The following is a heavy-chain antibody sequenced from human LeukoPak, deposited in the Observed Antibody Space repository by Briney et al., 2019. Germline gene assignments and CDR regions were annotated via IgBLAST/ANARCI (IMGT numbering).Heavy chain of an antibody. CDR1: GFTFDDYA. Sequence: GGSLRLSCAASGFTFDDYAMHWVRQAPGKGLEWVSGISWNSGSIGYADSVKGRFTISRDNAENSLYLQMNSLRAEDTALYYCAKDRTDDSSGYDAFDIWGQGTMVTVSS. D-gene: IGHD3-22*01. CDR2: ISWNSGSI. V-gene: IGHV3-9*01. CDR3: AKDRTDDSSGYDAFDI. J-gene: IGHJ3*02.